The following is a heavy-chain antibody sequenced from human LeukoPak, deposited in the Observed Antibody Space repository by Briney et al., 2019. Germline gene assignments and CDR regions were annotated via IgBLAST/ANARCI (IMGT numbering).Heavy chain of an antibody. CDR1: GASINSYR. CDR3: TKRYYEPFDC. J-gene: IGHJ4*02. D-gene: IGHD3-22*01. V-gene: IGHV4-59*01. CDR2: ISYDGKT. Sequence: PSETLSLTCNVSGASINSYRWNWIRQPPGKGLEWIGYISYDGKTNYNPSLKSRLTLSVDTSKNQFSLNLNSVTAADTARYYCTKRYYEPFDCWGQGTLVTVTS.